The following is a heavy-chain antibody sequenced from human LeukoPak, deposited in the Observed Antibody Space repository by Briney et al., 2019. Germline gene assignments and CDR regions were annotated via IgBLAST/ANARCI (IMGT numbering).Heavy chain of an antibody. Sequence: GGSLRLSCAASGFTFSSYAMHWVRQAPGKGLEWVAVISYDGSNKYYADSVKGRFTISRDNSKNTLYLQMNSLRAEDTAVYYCAKVGWELPVEAFDIWGQGTMVTVSS. CDR2: ISYDGSNK. CDR3: AKVGWELPVEAFDI. V-gene: IGHV3-30-3*01. CDR1: GFTFSSYA. J-gene: IGHJ3*02. D-gene: IGHD1-26*01.